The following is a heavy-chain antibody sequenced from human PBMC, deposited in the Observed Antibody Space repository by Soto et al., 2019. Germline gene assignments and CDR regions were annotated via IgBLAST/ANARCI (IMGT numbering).Heavy chain of an antibody. D-gene: IGHD6-13*01. CDR2: IYNNGST. Sequence: SETLSLTCTVSGGSISSGDYSWSWIRQPPGKGLEWIGYIYNNGSTYYNPSLKSRVTISVDTSKNQFSLKLSSVTAADTAVYYCARRIAAAAYNWFDPWGQGTLVTVSS. V-gene: IGHV4-30-4*01. J-gene: IGHJ5*02. CDR1: GGSISSGDYS. CDR3: ARRIAAAAYNWFDP.